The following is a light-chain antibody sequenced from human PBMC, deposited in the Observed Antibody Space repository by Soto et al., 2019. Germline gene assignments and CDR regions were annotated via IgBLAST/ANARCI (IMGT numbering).Light chain of an antibody. CDR1: RTIAKY. CDR3: HQPYSTPWT. V-gene: IGKV1-39*01. CDR2: SPS. Sequence: DIQMTQSPASLSSSVGDRVTISCRSNRTIAKYLNWYQQKPGEVPKLLIYSPSTLQSAVPSRFSGSGSGTEFSLTVTSLQPEDFVTYYCHQPYSTPWTFGRGTKVEVK. J-gene: IGKJ1*01.